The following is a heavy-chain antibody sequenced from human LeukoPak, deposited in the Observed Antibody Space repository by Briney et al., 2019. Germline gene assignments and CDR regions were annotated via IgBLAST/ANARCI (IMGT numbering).Heavy chain of an antibody. J-gene: IGHJ4*02. CDR2: INHGGST. V-gene: IGHV4-34*01. CDR1: GGPFSAYY. Sequence: SETLSLTCAVYGGPFSAYYWTWIRQPPGKGLEWIGEINHGGSTNYDPSLKSRVTISIDTAKNQLSLKLSSVTAADTAVYYCASLTSMIVVVSFDYWGQGTLVTVSS. CDR3: ASLTSMIVVVSFDY. D-gene: IGHD3-22*01.